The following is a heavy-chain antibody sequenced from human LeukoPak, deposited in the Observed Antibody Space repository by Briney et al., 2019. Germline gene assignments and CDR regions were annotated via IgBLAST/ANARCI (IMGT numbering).Heavy chain of an antibody. D-gene: IGHD5-18*01. CDR3: ARDLSGVAGYTYGRGIDY. Sequence: PGGSLRLSCAASGFTFSSYWMSWVRQAPGKGLEWVANIKKDGREKYYVDSVKGGFTISRDNAKTSLYLQMNSLRAEDTAVYYCARDLSGVAGYTYGRGIDYWGQGTLVTVSS. CDR1: GFTFSSYW. J-gene: IGHJ4*02. CDR2: IKKDGREK. V-gene: IGHV3-7*01.